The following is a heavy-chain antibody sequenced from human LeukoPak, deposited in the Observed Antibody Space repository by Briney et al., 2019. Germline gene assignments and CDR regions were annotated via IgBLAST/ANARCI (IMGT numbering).Heavy chain of an antibody. V-gene: IGHV3-48*03. J-gene: IGHJ4*02. D-gene: IGHD1-7*01. CDR2: ISSSGSTI. CDR3: VSYNWNYPDY. CDR1: GFTFSSYE. Sequence: HPGGSLRLSCAASGFTFSSYEMNWVRQAPGKGLEWVSYISSSGSTIYYADSVKGRFTISRDNAKNSLYLQMNSLRAEDTAVYYCVSYNWNYPDYWGQGTLVTVSS.